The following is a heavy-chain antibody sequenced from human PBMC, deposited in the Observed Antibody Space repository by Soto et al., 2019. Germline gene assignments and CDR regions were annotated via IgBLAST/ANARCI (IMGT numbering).Heavy chain of an antibody. D-gene: IGHD4-17*01. CDR3: AKDIGYGEFYYYYGMDV. CDR2: ISWNSGSI. V-gene: IGHV3-9*01. CDR1: GFTFDDYA. J-gene: IGHJ6*02. Sequence: EVQLVESGGGLVQPGRSLRLSCEASGFTFDDYAMHWVRKAPGKGLEWVSGISWNSGSIGYADSVKGRFTISRDNAKNSLYLQMNSLRAEDTALYYCAKDIGYGEFYYYYGMDVWGQGTTVTVSS.